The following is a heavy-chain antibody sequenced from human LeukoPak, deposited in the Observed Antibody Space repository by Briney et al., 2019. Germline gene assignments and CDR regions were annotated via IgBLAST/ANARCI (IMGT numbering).Heavy chain of an antibody. CDR3: ASSAPYYDFWSGYPYYYMDV. V-gene: IGHV4-59*01. J-gene: IGHJ6*03. CDR1: GGSISSYY. Sequence: SETLSLTCTVSGGSISSYYWSWLRQPPGKGLEWIGYIYYSGSTNYNPSLKSRVTISVDTSKNQFSLKLSSVTAADTAVYYCASSAPYYDFWSGYPYYYMDVWGKGTTVTVSS. CDR2: IYYSGST. D-gene: IGHD3-3*01.